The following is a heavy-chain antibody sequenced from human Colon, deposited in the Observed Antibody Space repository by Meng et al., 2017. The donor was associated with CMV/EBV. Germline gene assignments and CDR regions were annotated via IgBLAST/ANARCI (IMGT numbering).Heavy chain of an antibody. V-gene: IGHV1-2*02. CDR1: GYAFTANH. J-gene: IGHJ4*02. D-gene: IGHD6-13*01. CDR3: VRESWYFDF. CDR2: IYPQDGGT. Sequence: QGQLVKVWTEGKQPGASVKVACKSSGYAFTANHLHWVRQAPGQGLEWMGWIYPQDGGTYFAQKFQDRVTLTRDTSITTAYMELSGLTSDDTAIYYCVRESWYFDFWGEGTLVTVSS.